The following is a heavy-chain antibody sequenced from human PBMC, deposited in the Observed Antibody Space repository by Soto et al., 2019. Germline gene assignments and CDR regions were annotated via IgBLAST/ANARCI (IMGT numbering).Heavy chain of an antibody. Sequence: ASVKVSCKASGYTFTSYVISWVRQAPGQGPECMGWISTYNGNTNYAQKFLGRVTMTTDTSTSTAYMELRSLRSDDTAVYYCARESAGLLDYWGQGTLVTVSS. J-gene: IGHJ4*02. CDR2: ISTYNGNT. CDR1: GYTFTSYV. CDR3: ARESAGLLDY. V-gene: IGHV1-18*01. D-gene: IGHD2-21*01.